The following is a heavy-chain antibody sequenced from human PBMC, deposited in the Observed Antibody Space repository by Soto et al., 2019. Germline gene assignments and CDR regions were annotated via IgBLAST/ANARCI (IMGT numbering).Heavy chain of an antibody. Sequence: SVKVSCKASGGTFSSYAISWVRQAPGQGLEWMGGIIPIFGTANYAQKFQGRVTITADESTSTAYMELSSLRSEDTAVYYCASSSSGWYFFDYWGQGTLVTVSS. D-gene: IGHD6-19*01. CDR1: GGTFSSYA. V-gene: IGHV1-69*13. J-gene: IGHJ4*02. CDR2: IIPIFGTA. CDR3: ASSSSGWYFFDY.